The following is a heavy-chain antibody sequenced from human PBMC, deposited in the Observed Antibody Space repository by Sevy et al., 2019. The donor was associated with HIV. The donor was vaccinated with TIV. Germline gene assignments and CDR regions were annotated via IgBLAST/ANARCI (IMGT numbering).Heavy chain of an antibody. V-gene: IGHV3-21*01. CDR1: GFTFSSYS. D-gene: IGHD3-22*01. CDR3: ARVLFDYCDSSDGAGGAFDI. Sequence: GGSLRLSCAASGFTFSSYSMNWVRQAPGKGLEWVSSISSSSSYIYYADSVKGRFTISRDNAKNSLYLQMNSLRAEDTAVYYCARVLFDYCDSSDGAGGAFDIWGQGTMVTVSS. CDR2: ISSSSSYI. J-gene: IGHJ3*02.